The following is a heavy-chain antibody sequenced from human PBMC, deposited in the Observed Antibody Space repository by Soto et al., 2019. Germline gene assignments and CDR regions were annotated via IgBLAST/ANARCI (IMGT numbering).Heavy chain of an antibody. J-gene: IGHJ4*02. CDR3: ARDPLTVAPTYVVEHYFDS. CDR2: IYYTGST. D-gene: IGHD4-17*01. Sequence: QVQLQESGPGLVKPSETLSLTCTVSGGSINSHYWNWIRQPPGKGLEWIGFIYYTGSTNYNPSLRSRVTISKDTSKNQFSLNLTSVTAADTAVYFCARDPLTVAPTYVVEHYFDSWGRGAPVTVSS. CDR1: GGSINSHY. V-gene: IGHV4-59*11.